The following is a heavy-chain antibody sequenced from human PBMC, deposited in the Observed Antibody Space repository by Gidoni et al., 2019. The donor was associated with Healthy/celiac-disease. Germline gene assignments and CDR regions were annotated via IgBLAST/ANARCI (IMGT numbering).Heavy chain of an antibody. CDR2: SSSSGSTI. J-gene: IGHJ6*02. CDR1: GFTFSSYE. V-gene: IGHV3-48*03. CDR3: ARPLHYYYYGMDV. Sequence: EVQLVESGGGLVQPGGSLRLSCAASGFTFSSYEMNWVRPAPGKGLEWVSYSSSSGSTIYYADSVKGRFTISRDNAKNSLYLQMNSLRAEDTAVYYCARPLHYYYYGMDVWGQGTTVTVSS.